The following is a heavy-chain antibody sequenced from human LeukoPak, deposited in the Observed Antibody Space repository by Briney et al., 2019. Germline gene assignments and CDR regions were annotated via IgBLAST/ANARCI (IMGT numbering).Heavy chain of an antibody. Sequence: SETLSLTCTVSGDSISSYYWSWIRQPPGKGLEWIEYIYYSGSTSYNPSLKSRVTISVDTSKNQFSLKVSSVTAADTAVYYCARRSRNWNLDYWGQGTLVTVSS. CDR2: IYYSGST. D-gene: IGHD1-1*01. CDR3: ARRSRNWNLDY. J-gene: IGHJ4*02. CDR1: GDSISSYY. V-gene: IGHV4-59*01.